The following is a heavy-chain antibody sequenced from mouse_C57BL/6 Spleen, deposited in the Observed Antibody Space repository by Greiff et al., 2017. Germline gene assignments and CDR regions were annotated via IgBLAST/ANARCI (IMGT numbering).Heavy chain of an antibody. V-gene: IGHV1-4*01. CDR3: ARKAQAAGYAY. CDR2: INPSSGYT. CDR1: GYTFTSYT. Sequence: VQLQQSGAELARPGASVKMSCKASGYTFTSYTMHWVKQRPGQGLEWIGYINPSSGYTKYNQKFKDKATLTADTSSSTAYMQLSSLTAEDSAVYYCARKAQAAGYAYWGQGTLVTVSA. D-gene: IGHD3-2*02. J-gene: IGHJ3*01.